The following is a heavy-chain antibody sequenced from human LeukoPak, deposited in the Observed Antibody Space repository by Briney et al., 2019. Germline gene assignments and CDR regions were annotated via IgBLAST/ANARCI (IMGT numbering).Heavy chain of an antibody. CDR1: AFFFSNHA. D-gene: IGHD2-15*01. CDR3: VREAGYCASVCLKSNWFDP. Sequence: GGSMTLSSAASAFFFSNHAMSCVRPPAGEGMEWVAAISNGNTYYAYSVRGRFAISRDDSKNMVYLQMNSLRDEDTALYYCVREAGYCASVCLKSNWFDPWGQGTLVTVSS. V-gene: IGHV3-23*01. J-gene: IGHJ5*02. CDR2: ISNGNT.